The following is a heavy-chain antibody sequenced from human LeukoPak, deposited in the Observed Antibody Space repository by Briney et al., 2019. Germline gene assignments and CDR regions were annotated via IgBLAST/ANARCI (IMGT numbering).Heavy chain of an antibody. D-gene: IGHD3-22*01. CDR1: GGSLSRYY. J-gene: IGHJ4*02. CDR3: ASFREDTNGYYPYFDN. V-gene: IGHV4-59*01. CDR2: ISYRGST. Sequence: PSETLSLTCNVSGGSLSRYYWNWIRQPPGQRQEWMGNISYRGSTNYNPSLQSRLTVSVDTSKNQFSLKLTSVTAADTAVYYCASFREDTNGYYPYFDNWGQGTLVTVSS.